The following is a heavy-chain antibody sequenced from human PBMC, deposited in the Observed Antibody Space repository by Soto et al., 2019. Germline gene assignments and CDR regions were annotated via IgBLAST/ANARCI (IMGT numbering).Heavy chain of an antibody. V-gene: IGHV1-69*13. CDR3: ARGYDFWSGLD. D-gene: IGHD3-3*01. CDR2: IIPIFGTA. CDR1: GGTFSSYA. Sequence: ASVKVSCKASGGTFSSYAISWVRQAPGQGLEWMGGIIPIFGTANYAQKFQGRVTITADESTSTAYMELSSLRSEDAAVYYCARGYDFWSGLDWGQGTLVTVSS. J-gene: IGHJ1*01.